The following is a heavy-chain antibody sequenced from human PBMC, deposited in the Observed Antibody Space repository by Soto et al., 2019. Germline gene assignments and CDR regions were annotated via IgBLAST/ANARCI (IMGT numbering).Heavy chain of an antibody. D-gene: IGHD3-3*01. V-gene: IGHV4-34*01. Sequence: ETLSLTCAVYGGSFSGHYWTWIRQPPGTGLEWVGEITRSGNTNYNPSLKSRVTISVDTSKNQFSLKPSSVTAADTAVYYCACNYYDFWSGYYSVGYFDYWAQGTPVTVSS. CDR3: ACNYYDFWSGYYSVGYFDY. CDR1: GGSFSGHY. J-gene: IGHJ4*02. CDR2: ITRSGNT.